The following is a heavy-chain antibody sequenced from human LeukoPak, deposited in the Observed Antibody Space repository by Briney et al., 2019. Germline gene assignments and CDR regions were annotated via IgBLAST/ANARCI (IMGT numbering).Heavy chain of an antibody. Sequence: PWASVKVSCKASGYTFTSHYMHWVRQAPGQGLEWMGIINPSGGSTSYAQKFQGRVTMTRDMSTSTVYMELSSLRSEDTAVYYCARGGAILLRFLAPNWFDPWGQGTLVTVSS. J-gene: IGHJ5*02. CDR2: INPSGGST. CDR1: GYTFTSHY. CDR3: ARGGAILLRFLAPNWFDP. D-gene: IGHD3-3*01. V-gene: IGHV1-46*01.